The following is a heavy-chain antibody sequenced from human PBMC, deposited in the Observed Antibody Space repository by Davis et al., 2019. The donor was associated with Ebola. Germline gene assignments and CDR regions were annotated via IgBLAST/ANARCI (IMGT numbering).Heavy chain of an antibody. CDR2: ISGSGGST. V-gene: IGHV3-23*01. CDR3: ARGSKAVGDAFDI. CDR1: GFTFSSYA. J-gene: IGHJ3*02. D-gene: IGHD2-15*01. Sequence: PGGSLRLSCAASGFTFSSYAMSWVRQAPGKGLEWVSAISGSGGSTYYADSVKGRFTISRDNSKNTLYLQMNSLRAEDTAVYYCARGSKAVGDAFDIWGQGTMVTVSS.